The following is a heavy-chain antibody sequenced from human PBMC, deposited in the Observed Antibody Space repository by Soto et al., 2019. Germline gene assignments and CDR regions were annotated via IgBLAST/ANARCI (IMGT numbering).Heavy chain of an antibody. Sequence: EGSLRLSCAASGFTFSSYAMSWVRQVPGKGLEWVSAISGSGGSTYYAESVKGRFTISKDNSKNTLYLQMNSLRAEDTAVYYCADQGSYSWGRGTLVTLSS. CDR2: ISGSGGST. V-gene: IGHV3-23*01. CDR1: GFTFSSYA. D-gene: IGHD5-18*01. J-gene: IGHJ4*02. CDR3: ADQGSYS.